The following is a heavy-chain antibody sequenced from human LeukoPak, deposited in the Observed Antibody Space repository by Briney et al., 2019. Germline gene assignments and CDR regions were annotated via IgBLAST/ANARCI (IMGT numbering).Heavy chain of an antibody. CDR3: ARVSMLGSERPIDY. Sequence: GGSLRLSCAASGFTFSSYSMNWVRQARGKGLEWVSSISSSSGYIYYADSVKDRFTISRDNAKNSLYLQMNSLRAEDTAVYYCARVSMLGSERPIDYWGQGTLVTVSS. J-gene: IGHJ4*02. CDR1: GFTFSSYS. V-gene: IGHV3-21*01. CDR2: ISSSSGYI. D-gene: IGHD3-10*02.